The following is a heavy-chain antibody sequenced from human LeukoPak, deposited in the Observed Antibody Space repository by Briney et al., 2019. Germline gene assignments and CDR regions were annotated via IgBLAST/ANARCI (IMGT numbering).Heavy chain of an antibody. J-gene: IGHJ4*02. CDR3: AKISSSYYDILTGYSHLVY. V-gene: IGHV3-23*01. CDR1: GFTFSSYA. Sequence: GGCLRLSCAASGFTFSSYAMSWVRQAPGRGLEWVSAISGSGGSTYYADSVKGRFTISRDNSKNTLYLQMNSLRAEDTAVYYCAKISSSYYDILTGYSHLVYWGQGTLVTVSS. D-gene: IGHD3-9*01. CDR2: ISGSGGST.